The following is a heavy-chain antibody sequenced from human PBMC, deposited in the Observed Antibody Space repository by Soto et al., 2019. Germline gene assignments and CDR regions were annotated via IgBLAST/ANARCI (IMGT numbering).Heavy chain of an antibody. CDR3: ARRGSGFYYFDY. CDR1: GLTFTTYS. V-gene: IGHV3-23*01. Sequence: EVQLLESGGGLVQPGGSLRLSCAASGLTFTTYSMSWVRQAPGKGLEWVSSITNTGGSTSYVDSVRGRFPISRDNSKNTLYLQMNSLRAEDTAVYFCARRGSGFYYFDYWGQGTLVTVSS. CDR2: ITNTGGST. J-gene: IGHJ4*02. D-gene: IGHD3-16*01.